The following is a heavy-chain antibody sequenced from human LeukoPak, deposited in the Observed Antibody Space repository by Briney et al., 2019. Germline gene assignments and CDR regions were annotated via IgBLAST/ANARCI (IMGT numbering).Heavy chain of an antibody. CDR1: GYTFTGYY. CDR3: ARDGSGSTGYNWFDP. D-gene: IGHD3-10*01. CDR2: INPNSGGA. V-gene: IGHV1-2*02. J-gene: IGHJ5*02. Sequence: ASVKVSCKASGYTFTGYYMHWVRQAPGQGLEWMGWINPNSGGANYAQKFQGRVTMTRDTSISTAYMELSRLRSDDTAVYYCARDGSGSTGYNWFDPWGQGTLVTVSS.